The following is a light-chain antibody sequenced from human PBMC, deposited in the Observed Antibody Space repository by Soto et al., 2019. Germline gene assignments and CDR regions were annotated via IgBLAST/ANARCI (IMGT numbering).Light chain of an antibody. CDR3: QQYGSSAQAT. CDR1: QSLRSTF. J-gene: IGKJ4*01. CDR2: GAS. Sequence: EILLTQSPGTLCLSPGDSATLSCRTSQSLRSTFVAWYQVKPDQAPRLLLYGASARATGGPDRCSGSGSGTDFTLTISRVEPEDFAVYYCQQYGSSAQATFGGGTKVDIK. V-gene: IGKV3-20*01.